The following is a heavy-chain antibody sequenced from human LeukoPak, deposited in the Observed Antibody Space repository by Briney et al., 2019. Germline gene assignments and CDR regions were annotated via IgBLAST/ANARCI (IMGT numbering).Heavy chain of an antibody. CDR2: ISGSGDNT. CDR1: GCSFSSYA. Sequence: GGSLTLSCAASGCSFSSYAMSWVRQAPGKGLERVSSISGSGDNTYYAESVKGRFTISRDNSKNTLFLQMNSLRAEDTAVFYCAKRSGYTTGWFFDFWGQGTLVTVSS. CDR3: AKRSGYTTGWFFDF. J-gene: IGHJ4*02. D-gene: IGHD6-19*01. V-gene: IGHV3-23*01.